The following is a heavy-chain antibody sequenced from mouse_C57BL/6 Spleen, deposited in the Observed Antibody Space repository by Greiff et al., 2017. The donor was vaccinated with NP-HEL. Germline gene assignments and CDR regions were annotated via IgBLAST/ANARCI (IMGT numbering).Heavy chain of an antibody. V-gene: IGHV5-4*01. CDR1: GFTFSSYA. CDR2: ISDGGSYT. J-gene: IGHJ2*01. CDR3: ARENLDY. Sequence: EVQRVESGGGLVKPGGSLKLSCAASGFTFSSYAMSWVRQTPEKRLEWVATISDGGSYTYYPDNVKGRITISRDNAKNNLYLQMSHLKSEDTAMYYCARENLDYWGQGTTLTVSS.